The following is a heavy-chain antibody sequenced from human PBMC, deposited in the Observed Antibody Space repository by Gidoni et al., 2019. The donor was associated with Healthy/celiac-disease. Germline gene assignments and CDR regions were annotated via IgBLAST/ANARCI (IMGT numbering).Heavy chain of an antibody. V-gene: IGHV3-21*01. J-gene: IGHJ4*02. Sequence: EVQLVESGGGLVKPGGSLRLSCAASGFTFSSYSMNWVRQAPGKGLEWVSSISSSSSYIYYADSVKGRFTISRDNAKNSLYLQMNSLRAEDTAVYYCARDHEYYDILTGYSHWGQGTLVTVSS. D-gene: IGHD3-9*01. CDR3: ARDHEYYDILTGYSH. CDR2: ISSSSSYI. CDR1: GFTFSSYS.